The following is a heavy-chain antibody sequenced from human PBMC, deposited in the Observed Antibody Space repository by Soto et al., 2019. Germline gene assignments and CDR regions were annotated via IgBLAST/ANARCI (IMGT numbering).Heavy chain of an antibody. J-gene: IGHJ6*02. CDR2: MNPNSGNT. CDR1: GYTFTSYD. D-gene: IGHD3-10*01. Sequence: QVQLVQSGAEVKKPGASVKVSCKASGYTFTSYDINWVRQATGQGLEWMGWMNPNSGNTGYAQKSQGGVTLTSNTSISTDYRELRSLRSEETAVYYCARGWSVRGVIRTTGHNYYYYGMDVWGQGTTVTVSS. CDR3: ARGWSVRGVIRTTGHNYYYYGMDV. V-gene: IGHV1-8*01.